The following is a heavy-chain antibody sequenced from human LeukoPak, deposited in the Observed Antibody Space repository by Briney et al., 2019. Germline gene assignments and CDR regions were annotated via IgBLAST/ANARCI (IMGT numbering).Heavy chain of an antibody. CDR3: ARAEGGIVVVIT. D-gene: IGHD3-22*01. CDR2: IYYSGST. CDR1: GGSISSSSYY. V-gene: IGHV4-39*01. Sequence: KPSETLSPTCTVSGGSISSSSYYWGWIRQPPGKGLEWIGSIYYSGSTYYNPSLKSRVTISVDTSKNQFSLKLSSVTAADTAVYYCARAEGGIVVVITWGQGTLVTVSS. J-gene: IGHJ5*02.